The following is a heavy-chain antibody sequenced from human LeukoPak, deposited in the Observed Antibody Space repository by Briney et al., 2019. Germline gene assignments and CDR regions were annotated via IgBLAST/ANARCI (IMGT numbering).Heavy chain of an antibody. Sequence: PSESLSLTCTVSAGSISSGGYYWSWIRQHPGKSLEWIGYIYYSGSTYYNPSLKSRVTISVDTSKNQFSLKLSSVTAADTAVYYCAREGLLTGYRHWFDPWGQGTLVTVSS. CDR2: IYYSGST. CDR1: AGSISSGGYY. CDR3: AREGLLTGYRHWFDP. D-gene: IGHD3-9*01. J-gene: IGHJ5*02. V-gene: IGHV4-31*03.